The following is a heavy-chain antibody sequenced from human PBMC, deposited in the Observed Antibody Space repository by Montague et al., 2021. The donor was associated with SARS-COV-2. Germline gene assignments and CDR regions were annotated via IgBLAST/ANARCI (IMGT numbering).Heavy chain of an antibody. Sequence: SETLSLTCTVSGGSITNNIDYWAWIRQPPGKGLEWIGSIYYTGNTYYNPSLKSRATLSVVTSKNHFTLKLSSVTAAETAVYYCARLKRYFDSSGSPSAFDFWGQGTKVTVSS. CDR1: GGSITNNIDY. D-gene: IGHD3-22*01. CDR2: IYYTGNT. CDR3: ARLKRYFDSSGSPSAFDF. J-gene: IGHJ3*01. V-gene: IGHV4-39*02.